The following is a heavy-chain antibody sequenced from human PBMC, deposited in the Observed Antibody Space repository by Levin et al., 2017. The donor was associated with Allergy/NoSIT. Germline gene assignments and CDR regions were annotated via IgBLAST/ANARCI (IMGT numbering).Heavy chain of an antibody. J-gene: IGHJ4*02. CDR2: IKQDGGEK. V-gene: IGHV3-7*01. D-gene: IGHD3-16*01. CDR1: GFTFSSYW. Sequence: PGGSLRLSCAASGFTFSSYWMSWVRQAPGKGLEWVANIKQDGGEKYYVDSVKGRFTISRDNAKKSVFLQMNSLRDEDTAVYYCAADGGPNFDYWGQGTLVTVSS. CDR3: AADGGPNFDY.